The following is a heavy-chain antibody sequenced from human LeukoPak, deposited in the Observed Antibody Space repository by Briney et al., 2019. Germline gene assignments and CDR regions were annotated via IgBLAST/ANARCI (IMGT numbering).Heavy chain of an antibody. Sequence: PSQTLSLTCAVSGGSISSGGYSWSWIRQPPGKGLEWIGYIYHSGSTYYNPSLKSRVTISVDTSKNQFSLKLSSVTAADTAVYYCAREPGPYSGSWYDLEALNWFDPWGQGTLVTVSS. J-gene: IGHJ5*02. CDR3: AREPGPYSGSWYDLEALNWFDP. V-gene: IGHV4-30-2*01. CDR2: IYHSGST. CDR1: GGSISSGGYS. D-gene: IGHD6-13*01.